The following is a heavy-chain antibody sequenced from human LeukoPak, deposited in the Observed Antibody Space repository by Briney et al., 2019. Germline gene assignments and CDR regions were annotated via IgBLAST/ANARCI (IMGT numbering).Heavy chain of an antibody. D-gene: IGHD1-26*01. CDR1: GGSFSGYY. J-gene: IGHJ4*02. Sequence: SETLSLTCAVYGGSFSGYYWSWIRQPPGKGLEWIGEINHSGSTNYNPSLKSRVTISVDTSKNQFSLKLSSVTAADTAVYYCASGRRSYGGFDYWGQGTLVTVSS. CDR3: ASGRRSYGGFDY. V-gene: IGHV4-34*01. CDR2: INHSGST.